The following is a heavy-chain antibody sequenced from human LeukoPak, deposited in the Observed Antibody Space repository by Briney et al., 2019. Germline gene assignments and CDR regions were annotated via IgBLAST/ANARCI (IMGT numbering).Heavy chain of an antibody. CDR2: IYYSGSN. CDR3: ARLGVYCSGGSCYPTIFDY. D-gene: IGHD2-15*01. V-gene: IGHV4-59*01. Sequence: PSETLSLTCTVSGGSISSYYWSWIRQPPGKGLEWIGYIYYSGSNNYNPSLKSRVTISVDTSKNQFSLKLSSVTAADTAVYYCARLGVYCSGGSCYPTIFDYWGQGTLVTVSS. CDR1: GGSISSYY. J-gene: IGHJ4*02.